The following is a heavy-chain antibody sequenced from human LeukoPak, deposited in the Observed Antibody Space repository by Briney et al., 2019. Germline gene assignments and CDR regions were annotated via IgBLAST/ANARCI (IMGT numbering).Heavy chain of an antibody. Sequence: SQTLSLTCTVSGGSINSGDHYWSWIRQPPGKGLEWIGEINHSGSTNYNPSLKSRVTISVDTSKNQFSLKLSSVTAADTAVYYCARGAPRYCTNGVCTYADYWGQGTLVTVSS. J-gene: IGHJ4*02. V-gene: IGHV4-30-4*08. CDR1: GGSINSGDHY. CDR3: ARGAPRYCTNGVCTYADY. CDR2: INHSGST. D-gene: IGHD2-8*01.